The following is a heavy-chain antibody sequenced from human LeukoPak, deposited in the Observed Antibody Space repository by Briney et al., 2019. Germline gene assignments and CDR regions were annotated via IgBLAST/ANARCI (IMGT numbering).Heavy chain of an antibody. Sequence: GGSLRLSCAASGFTFSSYSMNWVRQAPGKGLEWVSSISSSSSYIYYADSVKGRFTISRDNAKNSLYLQMNSLRAEDTAVYYCARDLAVNADYDFWSGYYPGGQGTLVTVSS. D-gene: IGHD3-3*01. J-gene: IGHJ4*02. CDR3: ARDLAVNADYDFWSGYYP. V-gene: IGHV3-21*01. CDR2: ISSSSSYI. CDR1: GFTFSSYS.